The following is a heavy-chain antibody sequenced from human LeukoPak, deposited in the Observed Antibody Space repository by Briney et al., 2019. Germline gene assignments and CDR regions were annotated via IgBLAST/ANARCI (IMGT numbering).Heavy chain of an antibody. CDR1: GYTFRSDD. CDR2: MNPDSGRT. D-gene: IGHD5-24*01. CDR3: ARDKRGDAFGL. J-gene: IGHJ3*01. Sequence: ASVKVSCKASGYTFRSDDINWVRQATGQGPEWMGWMNPDSGRTDYAPKFQGRVSFTRNTSINAAYMELSLLTSEDTAVYYCARDKRGDAFGLWGQGTMVTVSS. V-gene: IGHV1-8*03.